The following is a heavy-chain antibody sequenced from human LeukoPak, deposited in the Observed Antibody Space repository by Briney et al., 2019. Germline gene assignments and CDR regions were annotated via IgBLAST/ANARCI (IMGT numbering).Heavy chain of an antibody. Sequence: SETLSLTCAVYGGSFSGYYWSWIRQPPGKGLEWIGEINHSGSTNYNPSLKSRVTISVDTSKNQFSLKLSSVTAADTAVYYCARRSSGGGYYFDYWGQGTLSPSPQ. J-gene: IGHJ4*02. CDR2: INHSGST. CDR1: GGSFSGYY. D-gene: IGHD6-19*01. CDR3: ARRSSGGGYYFDY. V-gene: IGHV4-34*01.